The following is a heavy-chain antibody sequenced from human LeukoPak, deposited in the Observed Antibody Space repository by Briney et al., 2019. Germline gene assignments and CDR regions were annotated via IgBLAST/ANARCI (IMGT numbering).Heavy chain of an antibody. Sequence: GGSLRLSCPASGFTFSDYSMSWVRQAPGKGLEWVSSISSSSDYIYYADSVKGRFTISRDNARNSLYPQMNSLRAEDTAVYYCARSRSVSNYKGMDVWGQGTTVTVSS. V-gene: IGHV3-21*01. D-gene: IGHD2-2*01. CDR1: GFTFSDYS. J-gene: IGHJ6*02. CDR3: ARSRSVSNYKGMDV. CDR2: ISSSSDYI.